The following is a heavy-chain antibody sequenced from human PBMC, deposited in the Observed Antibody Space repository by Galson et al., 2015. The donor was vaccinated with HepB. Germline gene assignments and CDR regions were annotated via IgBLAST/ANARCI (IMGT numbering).Heavy chain of an antibody. Sequence: ETLSLTCTVSGGSISSSSYYWGWIRQPPGKGLEWIGSIYYSGSTYYNPSLKSRVTISVDTSKNQFSLKLSSVTAADTAVYYCARQGTFDYWGQGTLVTVSS. CDR1: GGSISSSSYY. J-gene: IGHJ4*02. CDR3: ARQGTFDY. V-gene: IGHV4-39*01. CDR2: IYYSGST. D-gene: IGHD1-1*01.